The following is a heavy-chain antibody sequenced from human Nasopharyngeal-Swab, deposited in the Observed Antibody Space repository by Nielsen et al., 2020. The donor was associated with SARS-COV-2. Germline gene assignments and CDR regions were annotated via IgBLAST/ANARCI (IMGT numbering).Heavy chain of an antibody. D-gene: IGHD5-12*01. CDR1: GFTFRNFA. Sequence: GESLKISCAASGFTFRNFAMSWVRQAPGKGPEWVSVISGDSDSTYYTDSVRGRFTISRDNSKNTLNLQMNNLRAEDTAIYYCAKDRDSGDDSEEYYHYYGMDVWGQGAPVTVSS. CDR2: ISGDSDST. CDR3: AKDRDSGDDSEEYYHYYGMDV. V-gene: IGHV3-23*01. J-gene: IGHJ6*02.